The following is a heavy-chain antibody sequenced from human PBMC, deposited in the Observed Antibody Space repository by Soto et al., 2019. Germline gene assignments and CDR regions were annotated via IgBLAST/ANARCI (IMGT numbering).Heavy chain of an antibody. J-gene: IGHJ3*02. CDR2: ITPFNGNT. Sequence: SVKVSWKASGYTFTYRYLHWVRQAPGQALEWMGWITPFNGNTNYAQKFQDRVTITRDRSMSTAYMELSSLRSEDTAMYYCARSCGDGYKNAFDIWGQGTMVTVS. V-gene: IGHV1-45*02. CDR1: GYTFTYRY. CDR3: ARSCGDGYKNAFDI. D-gene: IGHD5-12*01.